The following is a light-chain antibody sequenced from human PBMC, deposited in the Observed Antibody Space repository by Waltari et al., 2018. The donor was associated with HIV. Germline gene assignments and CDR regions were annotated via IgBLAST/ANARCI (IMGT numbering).Light chain of an antibody. V-gene: IGLV3-21*04. J-gene: IGLJ3*02. CDR2: YNS. CDR1: NIGGKS. Sequence: SYVLTQPPSVSVAPGAAATISCGAWNIGGKSVHWYKQQPGQAPVLVTRYNSDRPSGIPGRISCSNSGHTATLTITSVEAGDEATYYCQVWDSSNEHVVFGGGTELTVL. CDR3: QVWDSSNEHVV.